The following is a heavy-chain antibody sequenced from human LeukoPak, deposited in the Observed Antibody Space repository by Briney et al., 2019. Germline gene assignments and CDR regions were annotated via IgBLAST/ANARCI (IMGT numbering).Heavy chain of an antibody. CDR2: ISWNSGSI. D-gene: IGHD5-18*01. CDR3: ASSPDTAMVDY. Sequence: GGSLRLSCAASGFTFDDYAMHWVRQAPGKGLEWVSGISWNSGSIGYADSVKGRFTISRDNAKNSLYLQMNSLRAEDTAVYYCASSPDTAMVDYWGQGTLVTVSS. J-gene: IGHJ4*02. V-gene: IGHV3-9*01. CDR1: GFTFDDYA.